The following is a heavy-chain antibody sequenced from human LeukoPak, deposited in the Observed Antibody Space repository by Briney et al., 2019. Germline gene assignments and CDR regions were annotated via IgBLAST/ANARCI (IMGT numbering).Heavy chain of an antibody. D-gene: IGHD2-2*01. V-gene: IGHV1-2*02. J-gene: IGHJ5*02. CDR3: ARDLSGEVGGTSYLWFDP. Sequence: ASVKVSCKASGYTFTGYYMHWVRQAPGQGLEWMGWINPNSGGTNYAQKFQGRVTMTRDTSISTAYMELSRLRSDDTAVYYCARDLSGEVGGTSYLWFDPWGQGTLVTVSS. CDR1: GYTFTGYY. CDR2: INPNSGGT.